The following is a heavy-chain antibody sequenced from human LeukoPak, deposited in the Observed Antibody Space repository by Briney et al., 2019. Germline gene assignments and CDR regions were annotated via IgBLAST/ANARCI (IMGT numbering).Heavy chain of an antibody. J-gene: IGHJ3*01. CDR2: IYYSGST. V-gene: IGHV4-59*08. CDR3: ARRRLGDAFDV. D-gene: IGHD3-16*01. CDR1: GGSISNYY. Sequence: PSETLSLTCTVSGGSISNYYWSWIRQPPGKGLEWIGYIYYSGSTNYNPSLKSRFTLSVHTSKNQFSLRLSSVTAADTAMYYCARRRLGDAFDVWGQGTVVTVSS.